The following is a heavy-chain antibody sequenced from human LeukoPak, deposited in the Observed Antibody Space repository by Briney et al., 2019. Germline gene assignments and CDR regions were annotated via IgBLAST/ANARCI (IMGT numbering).Heavy chain of an antibody. D-gene: IGHD2-2*01. Sequence: SRSLRLSCAASGFTFDDYAMHWVRQAPGKGLEWVSGISWNSGNIGYADSVKGRFTISRDNAKNSLFLQMNSLRAEDTALYYCAKDYCSSTTCYYNYWGQGTLVTVSS. J-gene: IGHJ4*02. CDR2: ISWNSGNI. CDR1: GFTFDDYA. V-gene: IGHV3-9*01. CDR3: AKDYCSSTTCYYNY.